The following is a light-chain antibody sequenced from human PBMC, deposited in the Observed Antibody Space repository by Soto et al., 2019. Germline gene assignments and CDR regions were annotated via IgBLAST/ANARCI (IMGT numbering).Light chain of an antibody. J-gene: IGKJ4*01. CDR1: QSITSY. CDR3: QQSYSSPPLT. V-gene: IGKV1-39*01. CDR2: AAS. Sequence: DIQMTQSPSSLSASVGDRVIITCRASQSITSYLNWYRQKPGEAPKLLIYAASRLQSGVPSRFSGSGSGTDFTLTISSLQPEDFATYYCQQSYSSPPLTFGGGTKVEIK.